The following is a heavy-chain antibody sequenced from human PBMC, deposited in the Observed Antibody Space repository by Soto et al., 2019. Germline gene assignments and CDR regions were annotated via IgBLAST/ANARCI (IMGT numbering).Heavy chain of an antibody. V-gene: IGHV4-31*03. D-gene: IGHD1-1*01. CDR1: GGSISSGGYY. CDR3: ARDLRATGPRVYYYYGMDV. Sequence: SETLSLTCTVSGGSISSGGYYWSWIRQHPGKGLEWIGYIYYSGSTYYNPSLKSRVTISVDTSKNQFSLKLSSVTAADTAVYYCARDLRATGPRVYYYYGMDVWGQGTTVTVSS. J-gene: IGHJ6*02. CDR2: IYYSGST.